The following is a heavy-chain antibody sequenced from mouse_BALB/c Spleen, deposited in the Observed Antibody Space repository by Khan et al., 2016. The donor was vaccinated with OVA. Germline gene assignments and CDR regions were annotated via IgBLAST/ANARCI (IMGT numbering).Heavy chain of an antibody. J-gene: IGHJ2*01. D-gene: IGHD1-1*01. CDR3: ATSYYYGYYFDY. Sequence: EVELVESGGGLVQPGGSLSLSCAASGFSFTSYGMHWFRQPPAKGLEWVAYISSDSSTIYYAATVKGRITITRDTPKNTLFLQMTGVRTGDTAMYFGATSYYYGYYFDYWGQGTTLTVSS. V-gene: IGHV5-17*02. CDR2: ISSDSSTI. CDR1: GFSFTSYG.